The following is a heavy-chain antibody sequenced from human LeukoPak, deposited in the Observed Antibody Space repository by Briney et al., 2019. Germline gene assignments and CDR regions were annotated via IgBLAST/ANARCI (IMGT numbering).Heavy chain of an antibody. CDR1: GFTFSSYA. D-gene: IGHD5-12*01. Sequence: GGSLRLSCAASGFTFSSYAMSWVRQAPGKGLEWVSAISGSGGSTCYADSVKGRFTISRDNSKNTLYLQMNSLRAEDTAVYYCAKDRYSGYAPYYFDYWGQGTLVTVS. J-gene: IGHJ4*02. CDR3: AKDRYSGYAPYYFDY. V-gene: IGHV3-23*01. CDR2: ISGSGGST.